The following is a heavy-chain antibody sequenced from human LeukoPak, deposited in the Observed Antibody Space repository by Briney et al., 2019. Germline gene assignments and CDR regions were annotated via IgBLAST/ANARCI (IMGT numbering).Heavy chain of an antibody. CDR2: INPNSGGT. Sequence: ASVKVSCKASGYTFTGYYMHWVRQAPGQGLEWMGRINPNSGGTNYAQKFQGRVTMTRDTSISTAYMELSRLRSDDTAVYYCARGFGELKYYYYYMDVWGKGTTVTVSS. CDR3: ARGFGELKYYYYYMDV. D-gene: IGHD3-10*01. V-gene: IGHV1-2*06. CDR1: GYTFTGYY. J-gene: IGHJ6*03.